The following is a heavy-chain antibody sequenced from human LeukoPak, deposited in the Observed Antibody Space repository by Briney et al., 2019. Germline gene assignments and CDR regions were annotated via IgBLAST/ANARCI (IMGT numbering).Heavy chain of an antibody. CDR1: GFTFSSYG. Sequence: GGSLRLSCAASGFTFSSYGMHWVRQAPGKGLEWVAVISYDGSNKYYADSVKGRFTISRDNSKNTLYLQMNSLRAEDTAVYYCAKDPGGSGWYFDFDYWGQGTLVTVSS. CDR2: ISYDGSNK. V-gene: IGHV3-30*18. J-gene: IGHJ4*02. D-gene: IGHD6-19*01. CDR3: AKDPGGSGWYFDFDY.